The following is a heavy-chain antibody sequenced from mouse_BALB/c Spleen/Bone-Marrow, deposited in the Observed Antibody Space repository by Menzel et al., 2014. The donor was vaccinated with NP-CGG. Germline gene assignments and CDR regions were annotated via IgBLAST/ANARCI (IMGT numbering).Heavy chain of an antibody. D-gene: IGHD1-2*01. J-gene: IGHJ4*01. Sequence: SGPDLVKPGASVKISCKASGYSFTGYYMHWVKQSLGKSLEWIGRVNPNNGGTSFNQKFKGKAIFTVGKSSSAAYMELRSLTSEDSAVYYCHYYGYGGAMDYWGQGTSVTVSA. CDR1: GYSFTGYY. V-gene: IGHV1-26*01. CDR2: VNPNNGGT. CDR3: HYYGYGGAMDY.